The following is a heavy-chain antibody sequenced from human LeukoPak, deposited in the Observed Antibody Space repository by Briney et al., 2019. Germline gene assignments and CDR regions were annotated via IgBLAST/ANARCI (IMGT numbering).Heavy chain of an antibody. D-gene: IGHD2-15*01. J-gene: IGHJ4*02. CDR1: GYSFTNHG. CDR2: ISGYNGNT. CDR3: ASWAGVCSGRDRCEGTPLDY. V-gene: IGHV1-18*01. Sequence: GESLKISCKASGYSFTNHGFTWLRQAPGHGPEWMGWISGYNGNTNYAQNFQDRVSMTTDTSTSTAHLELGSLTPDGTAMYYCASWAGVCSGRDRCEGTPLDYWGQGTLVVVSA.